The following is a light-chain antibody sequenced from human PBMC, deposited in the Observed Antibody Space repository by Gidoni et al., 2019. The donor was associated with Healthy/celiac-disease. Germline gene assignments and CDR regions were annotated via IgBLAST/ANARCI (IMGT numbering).Light chain of an antibody. Sequence: QSALPHPRSLSASPGPSVTISCTGTSSDVGGYNYVSWYQQHPGKAPKLMIYDVSKRPSGVPDRFSGSKSGNTASLTISGLQAEDEADYYCCSYAGSYTWVFGGGTKLTVL. CDR1: SSDVGGYNY. CDR2: DVS. V-gene: IGLV2-11*01. CDR3: CSYAGSYTWV. J-gene: IGLJ3*02.